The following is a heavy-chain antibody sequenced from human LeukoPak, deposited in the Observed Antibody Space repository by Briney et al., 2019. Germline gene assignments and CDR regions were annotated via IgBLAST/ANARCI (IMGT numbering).Heavy chain of an antibody. V-gene: IGHV4-30-4*01. CDR1: GGSISSGDYY. J-gene: IGHJ4*02. Sequence: SQTLSLTCTVSGGSISSGDYYWSWIRRPPGKGLEWIGYIYYSGSTYYNPSLKSRVTISVDTSKNQFSLKLSSVTAADTAVYYCSYGSDLYFDYWGQGTLVTVSS. D-gene: IGHD3-10*01. CDR2: IYYSGST. CDR3: SYGSDLYFDY.